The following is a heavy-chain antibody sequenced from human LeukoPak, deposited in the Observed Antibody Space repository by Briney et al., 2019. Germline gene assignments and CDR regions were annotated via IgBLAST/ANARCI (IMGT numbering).Heavy chain of an antibody. CDR2: IRYDGSNK. J-gene: IGHJ4*02. CDR1: GFTFSSYG. D-gene: IGHD3-22*01. Sequence: GGSLRLSCAASGFTFSSYGMHWVRQAPGKGLEWVAFIRYDGSNKYYADSVKGRFTISRDNAKNTLYLQMNSLRAEDTAVYYCAKDRVGPYYDRAGALDYWGQGTLVTVSS. CDR3: AKDRVGPYYDRAGALDY. V-gene: IGHV3-30*02.